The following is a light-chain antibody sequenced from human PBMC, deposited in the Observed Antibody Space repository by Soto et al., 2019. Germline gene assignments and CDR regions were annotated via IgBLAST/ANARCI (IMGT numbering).Light chain of an antibody. Sequence: DIQMTQSPSSLSASVGDRVTITCRASQSISSYLNWYQQKPGKAPKLLIYAASSLQSGVPSRFSGSGSGTDFTLTISSLQPEDFETYYCQQSYSTSMYTFVQGTKLEIK. J-gene: IGKJ2*01. CDR2: AAS. CDR1: QSISSY. CDR3: QQSYSTSMYT. V-gene: IGKV1-39*01.